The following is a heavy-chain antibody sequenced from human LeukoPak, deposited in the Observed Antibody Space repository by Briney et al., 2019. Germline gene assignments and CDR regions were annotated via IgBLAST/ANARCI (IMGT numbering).Heavy chain of an antibody. D-gene: IGHD3-10*01. CDR2: ISGSGGST. Sequence: PGGSLRLSCAASGFTFRSYAMSWVRQAPGKGLEWVSAISGSGGSTYYADSVKGRFTISRDNSKNTLYLQMNSLRAEDTAVYYCAKDAITMVRGVNNYYYYGMDVWGQGTTVTVSS. J-gene: IGHJ6*02. V-gene: IGHV3-23*01. CDR1: GFTFRSYA. CDR3: AKDAITMVRGVNNYYYYGMDV.